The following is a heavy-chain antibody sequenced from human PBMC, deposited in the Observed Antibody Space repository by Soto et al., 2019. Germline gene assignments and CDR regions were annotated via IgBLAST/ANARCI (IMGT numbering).Heavy chain of an antibody. CDR1: GDSISSSTYK. D-gene: IGHD6-19*01. CDR3: ARHKIVVAGKPFDS. Sequence: PSETLSLTCTVSGDSISSSTYKWGWIRQPPGKGLEWIGNIYYSGSTYYNASLKSRVTISVDTSKNQFSLKLSSVSAIDTAVYYCARHKIVVAGKPFDSWGQGTLVTVSS. J-gene: IGHJ4*02. V-gene: IGHV4-39*01. CDR2: IYYSGST.